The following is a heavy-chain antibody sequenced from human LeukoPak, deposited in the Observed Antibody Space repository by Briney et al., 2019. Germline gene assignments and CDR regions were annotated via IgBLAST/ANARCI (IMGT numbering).Heavy chain of an antibody. CDR3: AKADGGQWPSSYYYYYMDV. J-gene: IGHJ6*03. CDR2: ISSSSSYI. Sequence: GGSLRLSCAASGFTFSSYSMNWVRQAPGKGLEWVSSISSSSSYIYYADSVKGRFTISRDNSKNTLYLQMNSLRAEDTAVYYCAKADGGQWPSSYYYYYMDVWGKGTTVTVSS. V-gene: IGHV3-21*04. D-gene: IGHD6-19*01. CDR1: GFTFSSYS.